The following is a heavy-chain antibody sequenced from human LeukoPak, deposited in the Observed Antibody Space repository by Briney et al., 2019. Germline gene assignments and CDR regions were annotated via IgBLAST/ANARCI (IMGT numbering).Heavy chain of an antibody. CDR2: ISGSGGST. J-gene: IGHJ5*02. CDR3: AKVRGSYYKGSWFDP. Sequence: PGGPLRLSCAASGFTFSSYAMSWVRQAPGKGREWVSAISGSGGSTYYADSVKGRFTISRDNSKNTLYLQMNSLRAEDTAVYYCAKVRGSYYKGSWFDPWGQGTLVTVSS. V-gene: IGHV3-23*01. CDR1: GFTFSSYA. D-gene: IGHD3-10*01.